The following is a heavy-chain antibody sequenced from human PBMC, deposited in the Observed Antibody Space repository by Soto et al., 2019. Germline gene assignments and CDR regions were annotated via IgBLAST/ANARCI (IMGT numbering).Heavy chain of an antibody. V-gene: IGHV5-51*01. CDR3: ARTAAAGKYYYGMDV. D-gene: IGHD6-13*01. CDR1: GYSFTSYW. CDR2: IYPGDSDT. J-gene: IGHJ6*02. Sequence: PGESLKISCKGSGYSFTSYWIGWLRQMPGKGLECVGIIYPGDSDTRYSPSFQGQVTISADKSISTAYLQWSSLKASDTAMYYCARTAAAGKYYYGMDVWGQGTTVTVSS.